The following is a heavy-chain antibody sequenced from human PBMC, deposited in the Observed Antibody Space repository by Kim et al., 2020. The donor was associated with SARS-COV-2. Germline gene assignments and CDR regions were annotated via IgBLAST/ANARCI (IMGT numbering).Heavy chain of an antibody. CDR3: ACSMVRGVIIS. D-gene: IGHD3-10*01. CDR2: T. J-gene: IGHJ4*02. Sequence: TNYNPSLKSRVTISVDTSKNQFSLKLSSVTAADTAVYYCACSMVRGVIISWGQGTLVTVSS. V-gene: IGHV4-59*01.